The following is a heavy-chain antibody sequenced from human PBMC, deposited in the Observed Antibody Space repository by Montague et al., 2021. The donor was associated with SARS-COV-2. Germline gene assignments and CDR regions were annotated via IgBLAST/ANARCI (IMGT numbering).Heavy chain of an antibody. CDR1: GLTVSSNY. J-gene: IGHJ6*02. CDR2: IYSGGST. Sequence: SLRLSCAASGLTVSSNYMSWVRQAPGKGLEWVSVIYSGGSTYYAGSVKGRFTISRDNSKNTLYLQMNSLRDEDTAVYYCARDSYGMDVWGQGTTVTVSS. V-gene: IGHV3-66*02. CDR3: ARDSYGMDV.